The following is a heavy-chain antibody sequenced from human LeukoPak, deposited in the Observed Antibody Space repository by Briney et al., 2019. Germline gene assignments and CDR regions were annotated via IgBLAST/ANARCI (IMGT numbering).Heavy chain of an antibody. V-gene: IGHV3-23*01. CDR1: GFSLSRNA. J-gene: IGHJ4*02. Sequence: GGSLRLSCAVSGFSLSRNAMCWVRQAPGKGLEWVSAISLNGDSTYYADSVQGRFTISRDTSKNTLFLQMDTLRVEDTATYYCAKEEVPKDYWGQGTLVTVSS. CDR3: AKEEVPKDY. CDR2: ISLNGDST. D-gene: IGHD2-2*01.